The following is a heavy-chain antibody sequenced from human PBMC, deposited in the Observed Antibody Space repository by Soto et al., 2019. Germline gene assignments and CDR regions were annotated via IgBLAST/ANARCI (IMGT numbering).Heavy chain of an antibody. CDR3: ARGPAGYYYDSSGYYLDEYYFDY. D-gene: IGHD3-22*01. V-gene: IGHV1-2*02. Sequence: VASVKVSCKASGYTFTGYYMHWVRQAPGQGLEWMGWINPNSGGTNYAQKFQGRVTMTRDTSISTAYMELSRLRSDDTAVYYCARGPAGYYYDSSGYYLDEYYFDYWGQGTLVTVSS. J-gene: IGHJ4*02. CDR1: GYTFTGYY. CDR2: INPNSGGT.